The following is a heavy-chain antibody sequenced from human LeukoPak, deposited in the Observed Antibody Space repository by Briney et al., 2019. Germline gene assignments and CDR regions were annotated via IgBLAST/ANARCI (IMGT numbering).Heavy chain of an antibody. CDR3: ARLVNNDNSGDPDTFDV. CDR1: GGSVSRHY. V-gene: IGHV4-59*02. J-gene: IGHJ3*01. CDR2: IYYSGKT. Sequence: PSETLSLTCAVSGGSVSRHYWSWIRQPPGKGLECIGYIYYSGKTYYIPSLHNRITISVDTSNNDFSLKLTSVTAADTAVYYCARLVNNDNSGDPDTFDVWGHGTMVTVSS. D-gene: IGHD2-21*02.